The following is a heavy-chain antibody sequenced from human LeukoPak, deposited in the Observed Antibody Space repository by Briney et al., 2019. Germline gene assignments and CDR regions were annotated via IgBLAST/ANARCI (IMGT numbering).Heavy chain of an antibody. D-gene: IGHD1-26*01. Sequence: GGSLRLSCAASGFTFDDYAMHWVRQAPGKGLEWVSGISWNSGSIGYADSVKGRFTISRDNAKNSLYLQMNSLRAEDTALYYCAKAAFQGGSGYYFDYWGQGTLVTVSS. V-gene: IGHV3-9*01. J-gene: IGHJ4*02. CDR2: ISWNSGSI. CDR3: AKAAFQGGSGYYFDY. CDR1: GFTFDDYA.